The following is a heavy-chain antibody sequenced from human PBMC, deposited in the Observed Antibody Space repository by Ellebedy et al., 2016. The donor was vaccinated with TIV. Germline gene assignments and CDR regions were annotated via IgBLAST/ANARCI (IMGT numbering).Heavy chain of an antibody. CDR2: ISSDGTNK. CDR3: AKDESGGDLPRPFDH. CDR1: GFIFGSYG. J-gene: IGHJ4*02. D-gene: IGHD5-12*01. Sequence: GESLKISCAASGFIFGSYGMHWVRQAPGKGLEWVAIISSDGTNKYYADSVRGRFTISRDNSKNTLYLQMDSLRPEDTAIYYCAKDESGGDLPRPFDHWGQGTLVTVSS. V-gene: IGHV3-30*18.